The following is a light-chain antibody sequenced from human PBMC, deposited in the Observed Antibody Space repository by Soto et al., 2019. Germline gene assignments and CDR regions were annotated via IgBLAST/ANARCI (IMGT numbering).Light chain of an antibody. Sequence: QSVLTQPPSASGTPGQRVIISCSGSGSNIGTNTVNWYQQLPGTAPKLLIYRTDQRPAGVPDRFSGSKSGTSASLAISGLQYDDEADYHCTAWDGSLGGRVFGGGTKLTVL. V-gene: IGLV1-44*01. J-gene: IGLJ3*02. CDR3: TAWDGSLGGRV. CDR2: RTD. CDR1: GSNIGTNT.